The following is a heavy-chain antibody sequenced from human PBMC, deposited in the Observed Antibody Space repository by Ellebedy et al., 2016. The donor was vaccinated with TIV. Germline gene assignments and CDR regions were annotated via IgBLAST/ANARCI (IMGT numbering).Heavy chain of an antibody. Sequence: GGSLRLXXAASGFNFKTYIMKWVRQAPGKALEWVSSISSSSRYIFYADSVKGRFTISRDDAKNSLYLQMNGLRAEDTAMYYCASYDGSFRYWGRGTRVTVS. D-gene: IGHD1-26*01. CDR2: ISSSSRYI. CDR1: GFNFKTYI. CDR3: ASYDGSFRY. V-gene: IGHV3-21*01. J-gene: IGHJ4*02.